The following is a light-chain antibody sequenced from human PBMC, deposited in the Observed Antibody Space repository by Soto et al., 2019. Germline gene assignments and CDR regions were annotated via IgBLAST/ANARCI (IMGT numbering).Light chain of an antibody. CDR3: CSYAGSSTYV. CDR1: SSEVGYYNL. V-gene: IGLV2-23*02. Sequence: QSVLTQPASVSGSPGQSITISCTGTSSEVGYYNLVSWYQHHPGKAPKLIIYEVNKRPSGVSNRFSGSKSGNTASLTISGLQAEYEADYHCCSYAGSSTYVFRTGTKVTVL. CDR2: EVN. J-gene: IGLJ1*01.